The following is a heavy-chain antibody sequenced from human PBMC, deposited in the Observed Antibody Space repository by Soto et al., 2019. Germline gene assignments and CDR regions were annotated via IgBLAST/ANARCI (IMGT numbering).Heavy chain of an antibody. Sequence: SETLSLTCTVSGASISTYYWSWIRQPPGKGLEWIGYISYSGSTNYNPSLKSRVTISFDASKNEISLQVRSATAADAAVYYCARVFKKYCSDGKCNWFDPWGQGTLVTVSS. J-gene: IGHJ5*02. CDR2: ISYSGST. CDR3: ARVFKKYCSDGKCNWFDP. CDR1: GASISTYY. D-gene: IGHD2-15*01. V-gene: IGHV4-59*01.